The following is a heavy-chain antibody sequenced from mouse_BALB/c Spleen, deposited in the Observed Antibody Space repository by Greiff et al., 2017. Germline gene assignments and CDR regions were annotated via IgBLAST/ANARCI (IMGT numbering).Heavy chain of an antibody. CDR3: ARPYDYDGGYYFDY. V-gene: IGHV5-17*02. CDR2: ISSGSSTI. J-gene: IGHJ2*01. Sequence: EVHLVESGGGLVQPGGSRKLSCAASGFTFSSFGMHWVRQAPEKGLEWVAYISSGSSTIYYADTVKGRFTISRDNPKNTLFLQMTSLRSEDTAMYYCARPYDYDGGYYFDYWGQGTTLTVSS. D-gene: IGHD2-4*01. CDR1: GFTFSSFG.